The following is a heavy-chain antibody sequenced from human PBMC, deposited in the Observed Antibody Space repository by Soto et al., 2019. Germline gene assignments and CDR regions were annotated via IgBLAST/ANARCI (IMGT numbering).Heavy chain of an antibody. V-gene: IGHV3-30*18. CDR3: AKDLFTYVTGGQRADY. Sequence: PGGSLRLSCAASGFTFSSYDMHWVRQAPGKGLEWVALISYDGSNEYYGDSVKGRFTISRDNSKNTLYLQMNSLRAEDTAVYYCAKDLFTYVTGGQRADYWGRGTLVTVSS. CDR2: ISYDGSNE. CDR1: GFTFSSYD. D-gene: IGHD2-21*02. J-gene: IGHJ4*02.